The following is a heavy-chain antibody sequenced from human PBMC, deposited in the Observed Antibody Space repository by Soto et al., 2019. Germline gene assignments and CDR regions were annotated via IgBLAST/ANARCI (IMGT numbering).Heavy chain of an antibody. V-gene: IGHV4-34*01. CDR1: GGSFSGYY. CDR2: INHSGST. CDR3: ARGNNDGSGHPLGYYGMDV. Sequence: TSETLSLTCAVYGGSFSGYYWSWIRQPPGKGLEWIGEINHSGSTNYNPSLKSRVTISVDTSKNQFSLKLSSVTAADTAVYYCARGNNDGSGHPLGYYGMDVWGQGTTVTVSS. J-gene: IGHJ6*02. D-gene: IGHD3-10*01.